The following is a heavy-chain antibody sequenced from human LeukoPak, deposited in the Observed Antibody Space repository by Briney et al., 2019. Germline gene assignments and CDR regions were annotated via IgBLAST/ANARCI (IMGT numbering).Heavy chain of an antibody. CDR1: GGSFSGYY. CDR3: ARGGGDYHAGPYCFDY. D-gene: IGHD4-17*01. V-gene: IGHV4-34*01. CDR2: INHSGST. Sequence: SETLSLTCAVYGGSFSGYYWSWIRQPPGKGLEWIGEINHSGSTNYNPSLKSRVTISVDTSKNQFSLKLSSVTAADTAVYYCARGGGDYHAGPYCFDYWGQGTLFTVSS. J-gene: IGHJ4*02.